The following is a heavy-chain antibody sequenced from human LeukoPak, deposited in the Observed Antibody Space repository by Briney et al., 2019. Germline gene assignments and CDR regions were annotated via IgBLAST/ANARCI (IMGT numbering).Heavy chain of an antibody. Sequence: GGSLRLSCAASGFTFNTYNMNWVRQAPGKGLEWVSCLNADCNIYYAGSVKGRFTISRDNAKDSMYLQMNGLTDEDTAVYYCARVRPGWYVDYWGQGTLVTVSS. V-gene: IGHV3-21*01. J-gene: IGHJ4*02. CDR2: LNADCNI. CDR1: GFTFNTYN. D-gene: IGHD6-19*01. CDR3: ARVRPGWYVDY.